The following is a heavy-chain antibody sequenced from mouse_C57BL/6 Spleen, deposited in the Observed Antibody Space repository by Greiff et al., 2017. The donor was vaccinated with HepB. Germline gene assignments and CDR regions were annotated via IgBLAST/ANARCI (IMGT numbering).Heavy chain of an antibody. V-gene: IGHV14-4*01. CDR1: GFNIKDDY. J-gene: IGHJ2*01. CDR2: IDPENGDT. CDR3: TTLGVVAPDY. Sequence: EVQLQQSGAELVRPGASVKLSCTASGFNIKDDYMHWVKQRPEQGLEWIGWIDPENGDTEYASKFQGKATITADTSSNTAYLQLSSLTSEDTAVYYCTTLGVVAPDYWGQGTTLTVSS. D-gene: IGHD1-1*01.